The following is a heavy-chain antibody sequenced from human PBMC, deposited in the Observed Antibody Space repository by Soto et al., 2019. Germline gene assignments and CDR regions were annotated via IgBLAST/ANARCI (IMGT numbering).Heavy chain of an antibody. V-gene: IGHV3-30*19. J-gene: IGHJ1*01. D-gene: IGHD3-16*01. CDR3: ARWGTTGGLDV. CDR2: TSYDGSDK. Sequence: QVQLVESGGGVVQPGTSLRVSCVRSGFTFRSYVMHWVRQAPGKGLEWVALTSYDGSDKYYDDSVRGRFTISRDNSRNTVDLQMDSLRLEDTALYYCARWGTTGGLDVWGQGTLVSVS. CDR1: GFTFRSYV.